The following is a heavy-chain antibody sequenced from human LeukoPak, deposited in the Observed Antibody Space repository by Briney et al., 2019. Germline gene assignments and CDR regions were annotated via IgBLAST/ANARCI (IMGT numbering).Heavy chain of an antibody. V-gene: IGHV3-21*01. CDR2: ISSSSTYI. CDR3: AEEGAPSRWYLCCCCFQRPF. J-gene: IGHJ1*01. Sequence: GGSLRLSCAASGFTFSSYSMNWLRQAPGKGLEWVSSISSSSTYIYYADSVKGRFTISRDNAKNSLYLQMNSLRAEDTAVYYCAEEGAPSRWYLCCCCFQRPFWGPGTLVAVSS. D-gene: IGHD6-13*01. CDR1: GFTFSSYS.